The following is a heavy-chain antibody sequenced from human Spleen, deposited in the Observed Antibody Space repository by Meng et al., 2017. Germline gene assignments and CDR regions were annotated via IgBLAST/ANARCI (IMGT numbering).Heavy chain of an antibody. CDR2: MNPNSGNT. D-gene: IGHD3-9*01. CDR3: ARGNYDILTRYYIILDF. CDR1: GYTFTSYD. J-gene: IGHJ4*02. V-gene: IGHV1-8*03. Sequence: ASVKVSCKASGYTFTSYDINWVRQATGQGLEWMGWMNPNSGNTGYAQKFQGRVTITRNTSISTAYMELSSLRSEDTAVYFCARGNYDILTRYYIILDFWGQGTPVTVSS.